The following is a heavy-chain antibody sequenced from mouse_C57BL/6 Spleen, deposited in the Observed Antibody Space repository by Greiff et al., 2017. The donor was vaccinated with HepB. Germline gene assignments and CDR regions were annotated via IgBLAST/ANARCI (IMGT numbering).Heavy chain of an antibody. Sequence: DVKLQESGPELVKPGASVKISCKASGYSFTGYYMNWVKQSPEKSLEWIGEINPSTGGTTYNQKFKAKATLTVDKSSSTAYMQLKSLTSEDSAVYYCASRAPYYDYDGWFAYWGQGTLVTV. V-gene: IGHV1-42*01. CDR3: ASRAPYYDYDGWFAY. CDR1: GYSFTGYY. J-gene: IGHJ3*01. CDR2: INPSTGGT. D-gene: IGHD2-4*01.